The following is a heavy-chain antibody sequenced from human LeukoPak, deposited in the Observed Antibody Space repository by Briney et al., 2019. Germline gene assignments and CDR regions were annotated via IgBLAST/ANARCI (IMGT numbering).Heavy chain of an antibody. CDR1: GFTFTNHY. Sequence: SVKVSCKASGFTFTNHYMHWVRQAPGQGLEWMGGIIPIFGTTNYAQKFQDRVTTTADKSTSTAYMELSSLRSEDTAVYYCARVVGLTGYSSSWYSGYYYYMDVWGKGTTVTVSS. V-gene: IGHV1-69*06. CDR2: IIPIFGTT. J-gene: IGHJ6*03. CDR3: ARVVGLTGYSSSWYSGYYYYMDV. D-gene: IGHD6-13*01.